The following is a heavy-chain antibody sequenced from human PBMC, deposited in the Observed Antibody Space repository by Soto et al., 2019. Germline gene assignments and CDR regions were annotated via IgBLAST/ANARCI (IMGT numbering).Heavy chain of an antibody. Sequence: SETLSLTCTVSGASINNNDYYWSWIRQTPGKGLELIGYVYYIGTTDYIPSLNSRLSMSIDKSQNQFTLKLNSVTAADTATYYCARMSYFYYKWYFDLLGRGTLVTVSS. J-gene: IGHJ2*01. CDR2: VYYIGTT. CDR1: GASINNNDYY. D-gene: IGHD3-10*01. CDR3: ARMSYFYYKWYFDL. V-gene: IGHV4-30-4*01.